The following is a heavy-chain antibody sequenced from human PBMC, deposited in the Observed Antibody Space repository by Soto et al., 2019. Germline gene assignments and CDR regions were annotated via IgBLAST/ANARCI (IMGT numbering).Heavy chain of an antibody. J-gene: IGHJ4*02. CDR3: ARDGVDTPMIY. Sequence: QVQLVQSGAEVKKPGSSVKVSCKSSGGIFGSNAISWVRQAPGQGLEWMGGIIPMFRTPNYAQKFQGRVTITADESTSTAYMELNSLRSEDTAVYFCARDGVDTPMIYWVQGTLLTVSS. CDR1: GGIFGSNA. V-gene: IGHV1-69*01. CDR2: IIPMFRTP. D-gene: IGHD5-18*01.